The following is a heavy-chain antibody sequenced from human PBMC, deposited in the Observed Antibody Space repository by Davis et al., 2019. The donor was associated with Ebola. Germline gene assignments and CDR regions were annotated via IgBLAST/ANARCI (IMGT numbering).Heavy chain of an antibody. CDR1: GFTFSSYS. Sequence: GGSLRLSCAASGFTFSSYSMNWVRQAPGKGLEWVSYISSSSSTIYYADSVKGRFTISRDNAKNSLYLQMNSLRAEDTAVYYCARDTGEWELPEGNYYYYYGMGVWGQGTTVTVSS. CDR3: ARDTGEWELPEGNYYYYYGMGV. J-gene: IGHJ6*02. CDR2: ISSSSSTI. D-gene: IGHD1-26*01. V-gene: IGHV3-48*04.